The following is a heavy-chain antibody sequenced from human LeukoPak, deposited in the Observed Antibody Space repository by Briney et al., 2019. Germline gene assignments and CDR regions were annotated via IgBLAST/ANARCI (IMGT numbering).Heavy chain of an antibody. CDR2: ISYDGSNK. D-gene: IGHD6-19*01. V-gene: IGHV3-30-3*01. J-gene: IGHJ4*02. CDR1: GFTFSSYA. CDR3: ARGSDRYSSGWYSDFDY. Sequence: GGSLRLSCAASGFTFSSYAMHWVRQAPGKGLEWVAVISYDGSNKYYADSVKGRFTISRDNSKNTLYLQMNSLRAEDTAVYYCARGSDRYSSGWYSDFDYWGQGTLVTVSS.